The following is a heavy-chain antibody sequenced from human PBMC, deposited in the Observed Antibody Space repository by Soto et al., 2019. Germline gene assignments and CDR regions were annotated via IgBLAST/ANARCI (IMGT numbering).Heavy chain of an antibody. V-gene: IGHV4-39*01. D-gene: IGHD4-17*01. CDR1: GGSISSIDIC. CDR3: TLRDTVTSYYINH. CDR2: ICYSGTT. J-gene: IGHJ4*02. Sequence: QLQLQESGPGLVKPSETLSLTCAVSGGSISSIDICWGWIRQPPGEGLEWIATICYSGTTYYNPSLKSRVTTSVDTPKNQFSLNLNSVTAADTAVYFCTLRDTVTSYYINHWGRGTLVTVSS.